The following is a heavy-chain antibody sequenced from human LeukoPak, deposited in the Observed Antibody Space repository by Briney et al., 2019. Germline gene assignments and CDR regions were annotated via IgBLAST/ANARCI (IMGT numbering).Heavy chain of an antibody. CDR2: INHSGST. J-gene: IGHJ5*02. Sequence: SETLSLTCTVYGGSFSGYYWSWIRQPPGKGLEWIGEINHSGSTNYNPSLKSRVTISVDTSKNQFSLKLSSVTAADTAVYYCARGKITMVRGSMYNWFDPWGQGTLVTVSS. D-gene: IGHD3-10*01. CDR3: ARGKITMVRGSMYNWFDP. CDR1: GGSFSGYY. V-gene: IGHV4-34*01.